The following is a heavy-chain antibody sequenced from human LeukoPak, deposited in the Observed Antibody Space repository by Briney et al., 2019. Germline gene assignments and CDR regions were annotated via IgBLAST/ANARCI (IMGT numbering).Heavy chain of an antibody. CDR3: AREARHSSSSNWFDP. J-gene: IGHJ5*02. CDR1: GGSISSSSYY. CDR2: IYYSGST. Sequence: KASETLSLTCTVSGGSISSSSYYWGWIRQPPGKGLEWIGSIYYSGSTYYNPSLKSRVTISVDTSKNQFSLKLSSVTAADTAVYYCAREARHSSSSNWFDPWGQGTLVTVSS. D-gene: IGHD6-13*01. V-gene: IGHV4-39*07.